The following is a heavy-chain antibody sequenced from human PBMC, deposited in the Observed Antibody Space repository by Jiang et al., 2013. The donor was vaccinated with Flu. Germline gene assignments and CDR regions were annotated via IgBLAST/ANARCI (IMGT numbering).Heavy chain of an antibody. CDR2: IYPGDSDT. D-gene: IGHD4-17*01. V-gene: IGHV5-51*01. CDR1: GYSFAGYW. Sequence: SCQGSGYSFAGYWIAWVRQMPGKGLEYMGIIYPGDSDTRYSPSFQGQVTISGDKSINTAYLQWTSLKASDTAMYYCARFRPPGKGDGATTEGFGYWGQGTLVTVSS. J-gene: IGHJ4*02. CDR3: ARFRPPGKGDGATTEGFGY.